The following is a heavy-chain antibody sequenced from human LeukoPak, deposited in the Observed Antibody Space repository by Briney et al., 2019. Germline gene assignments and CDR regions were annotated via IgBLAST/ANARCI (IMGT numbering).Heavy chain of an antibody. J-gene: IGHJ3*02. CDR3: AYLAAAGTSDAFDI. CDR1: GYTLTELS. V-gene: IGHV1-24*01. CDR2: FDPEDGET. Sequence: ASVTVSCKVSGYTLTELSMHWVRQAPGKGLEWMGGFDPEDGETIYAQKFQGRVTMTEDTSTDTAYMELSSLRSEDTAVYYCAYLAAAGTSDAFDIGGQGTMVTVSS. D-gene: IGHD6-13*01.